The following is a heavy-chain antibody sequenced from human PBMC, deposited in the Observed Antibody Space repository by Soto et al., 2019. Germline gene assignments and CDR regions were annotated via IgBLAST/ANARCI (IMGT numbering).Heavy chain of an antibody. Sequence: GASVKVSCKASGYTFTNYGISWVRQAPGQGLEWMGWISVYNGNTNYAQKFQGRVTMTTDTSTSTAYMELRSLRSDDTAIYYCARGDYGGNSDFLSNWGQGTLVTGSS. J-gene: IGHJ4*02. D-gene: IGHD4-17*01. V-gene: IGHV1-18*04. CDR3: ARGDYGGNSDFLSN. CDR1: GYTFTNYG. CDR2: ISVYNGNT.